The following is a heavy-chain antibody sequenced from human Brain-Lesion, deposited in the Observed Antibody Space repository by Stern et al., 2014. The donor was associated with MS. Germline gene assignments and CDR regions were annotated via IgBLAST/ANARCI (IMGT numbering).Heavy chain of an antibody. Sequence: QVQLQESGPGLVKPSQTLSLSCTVSGGSISSGGYYWSWIRQPAGKGLEWIGRIFNSGSTSYNPSLKSRVTLSIDTSKNHFSLRLNSMTAADTAVYYCARGRVVPGFQYYATDVWGQGTTVIVSS. D-gene: IGHD2-2*01. CDR1: GGSISSGGYY. J-gene: IGHJ6*02. CDR3: ARGRVVPGFQYYATDV. CDR2: IFNSGST. V-gene: IGHV4-61*02.